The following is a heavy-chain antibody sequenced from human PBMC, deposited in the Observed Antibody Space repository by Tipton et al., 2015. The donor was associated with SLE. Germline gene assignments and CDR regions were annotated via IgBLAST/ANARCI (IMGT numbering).Heavy chain of an antibody. CDR2: IYYSGTT. D-gene: IGHD6-25*01. V-gene: IGHV4-59*11. CDR1: GGSISSHY. J-gene: IGHJ6*02. CDR3: ARVSGDGLREEYGMDV. Sequence: TLSLTCTVSGGSISSHYWSWIRQPPGKGLEWIGYIYYSGTTNYNPSLKSRVTISVDTSKNQFSLKLSSVTAADTAVYYCARVSGDGLREEYGMDVWGQGAAVTVSS.